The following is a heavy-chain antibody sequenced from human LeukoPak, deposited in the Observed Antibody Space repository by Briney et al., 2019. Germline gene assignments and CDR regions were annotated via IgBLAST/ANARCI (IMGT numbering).Heavy chain of an antibody. CDR2: ISSSGTPI. V-gene: IGHV3-48*03. J-gene: IGHJ4*02. D-gene: IGHD6-6*01. CDR3: ARRARIDY. CDR1: GFTFSSYE. Sequence: GGSLRLSCAASGFTFSSYEMNWVRQAPGKGLEWVSYISSSGTPIYYADSVKGRFTVSRDNARDSLYLQMNSLRAEDTAVYYCARRARIDYWGQGTLVTVSS.